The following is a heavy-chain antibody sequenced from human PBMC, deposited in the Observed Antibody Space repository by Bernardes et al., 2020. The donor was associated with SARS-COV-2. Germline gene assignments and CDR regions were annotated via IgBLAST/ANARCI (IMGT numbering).Heavy chain of an antibody. CDR1: GYSFTSYW. CDR2: IYPGDSDT. CDR3: ARQFLWGDSSGYYYY. Sequence: GESLKISCKGSGYSFTSYWIGWVRQMPGKGLEWMGIIYPGDSDTRYSPSFQGQVTISADKSISTAYLQWSSLKASDTAMYYCARQFLWGDSSGYYYYWGQGTLVTVSS. D-gene: IGHD3-22*01. J-gene: IGHJ4*02. V-gene: IGHV5-51*01.